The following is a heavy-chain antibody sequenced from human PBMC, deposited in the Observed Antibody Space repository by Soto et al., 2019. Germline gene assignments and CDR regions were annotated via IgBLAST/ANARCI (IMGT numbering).Heavy chain of an antibody. CDR2: INHSGST. J-gene: IGHJ6*02. V-gene: IGHV4-34*01. Sequence: SETLSLTCAVYGGSFSGYYWSWIRQPPGKGLEWIGEINHSGSTNYNPSLKSRVTISVDTSKNQFSLKLSSVTAADTAVYYCARGGGSSWYDYYYGMDVWGQGTTVTVSS. D-gene: IGHD6-13*01. CDR3: ARGGGSSWYDYYYGMDV. CDR1: GGSFSGYY.